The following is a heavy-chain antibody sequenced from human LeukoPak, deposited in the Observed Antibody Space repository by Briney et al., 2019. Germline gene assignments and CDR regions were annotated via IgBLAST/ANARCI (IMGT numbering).Heavy chain of an antibody. CDR2: ISYDGSNK. CDR1: GFTFSSYG. D-gene: IGHD2-2*01. J-gene: IGHJ4*02. CDR3: AKDRGDLYCSSTSCCLSGLLDY. V-gene: IGHV3-30*18. Sequence: GRSLRLSCAASGFTFSSYGMHWVRQAPGKGLEWVAVISYDGSNKYYADSVKGRFTISRDNSKNTLYLQMNSLRAEDTAVYYCAKDRGDLYCSSTSCCLSGLLDYWGQGTLVTVSS.